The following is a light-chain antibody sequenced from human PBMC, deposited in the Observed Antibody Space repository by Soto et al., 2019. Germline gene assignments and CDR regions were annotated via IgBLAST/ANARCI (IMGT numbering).Light chain of an antibody. V-gene: IGKV1-39*01. CDR2: TAS. CDR1: QSISRY. J-gene: IGKJ4*02. Sequence: DIQMTQSPSSLSASVGDRVTITCRASQSISRYLNWYRQQPGKAPELLIFTASNLQGGVPSRFSGSGSETNFTLTIGSLQPEDFATYYGQQTYSTPPTFGGGTKVEIK. CDR3: QQTYSTPPT.